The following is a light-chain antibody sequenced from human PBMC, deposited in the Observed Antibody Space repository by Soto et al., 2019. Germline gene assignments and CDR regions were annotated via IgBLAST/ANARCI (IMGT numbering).Light chain of an antibody. J-gene: IGKJ4*01. Sequence: IQLTQSPSSLSASVGDRVTIVCRASESISDYLNWYQLKSGEAPKVLIYSASTLRGGVPSRFSGTGSGTELTLTISSLPPEDVATYYCQQTFSHLLSFGGGTKVDIK. CDR2: SAS. V-gene: IGKV1-39*01. CDR3: QQTFSHLLS. CDR1: ESISDY.